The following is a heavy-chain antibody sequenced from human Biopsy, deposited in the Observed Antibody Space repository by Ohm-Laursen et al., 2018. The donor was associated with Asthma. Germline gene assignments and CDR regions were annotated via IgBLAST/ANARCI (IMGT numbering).Heavy chain of an antibody. Sequence: SLRLSCAASGFTFDDYGMFWVRQAPGKGLEWVSVIYSGGTSHTADSVRGRFTISRDYSKNTLYLQMHSLRAEDTAVYYCARGDSSGWSQYYFDYWGQGTLVTVSS. CDR3: ARGDSSGWSQYYFDY. D-gene: IGHD6-19*01. CDR1: GFTFDDYG. CDR2: IYSGGTS. V-gene: IGHV3-53*01. J-gene: IGHJ4*02.